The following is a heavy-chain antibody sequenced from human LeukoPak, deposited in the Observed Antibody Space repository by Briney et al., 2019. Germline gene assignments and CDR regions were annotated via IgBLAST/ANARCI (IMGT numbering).Heavy chain of an antibody. CDR3: ARHASLRSPLVY. CDR1: GGSISSSSYY. D-gene: IGHD3-16*01. V-gene: IGHV4-39*01. CDR2: VYYSGIT. J-gene: IGHJ1*01. Sequence: PSETLSFXCSVSGGSISSSSYYWGWIRQPPGKGLEWIGTVYYSGITYYTPSLKSRVTISVDLSKNQFSLKLSSVTAAETAVYYCARHASLRSPLVYWGQGNLDTVSS.